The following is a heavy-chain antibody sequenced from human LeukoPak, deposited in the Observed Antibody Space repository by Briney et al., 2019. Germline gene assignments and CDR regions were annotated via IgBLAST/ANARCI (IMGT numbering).Heavy chain of an antibody. CDR2: ISYDGSNK. J-gene: IGHJ6*02. D-gene: IGHD2-2*01. Sequence: GGSLRLSCAASGFTFSSYGMHWVRQAPGKGLEWVAVISYDGSNKYYADSVKGRFTISRDNSKNTLYLQMNSLRAEDTAVYYCAKDRWYCSSTSCYPYYHYGMDVWGQGTTITVAS. CDR3: AKDRWYCSSTSCYPYYHYGMDV. V-gene: IGHV3-30*18. CDR1: GFTFSSYG.